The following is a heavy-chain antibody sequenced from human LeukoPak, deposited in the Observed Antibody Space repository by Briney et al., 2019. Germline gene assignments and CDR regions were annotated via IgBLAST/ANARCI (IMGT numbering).Heavy chain of an antibody. CDR2: IIPIFGTA. D-gene: IGHD3-10*01. CDR1: GGTFSSYA. Sequence: SVTVSCKASGGTFSSYAISWVRQAPGQGLEWMGGIIPIFGTANYAQKFQGRVTITTDESTSTAYMELSGLRSEDTAVYYCAGDPVAQRRAENRFDRWGQGTLVTVSS. CDR3: AGDPVAQRRAENRFDR. J-gene: IGHJ5*02. V-gene: IGHV1-69*05.